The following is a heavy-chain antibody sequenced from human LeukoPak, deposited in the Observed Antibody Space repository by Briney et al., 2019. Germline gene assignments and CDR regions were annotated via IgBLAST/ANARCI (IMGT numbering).Heavy chain of an antibody. CDR2: IKSKTDGGTI. J-gene: IGHJ6*02. CDR3: ATDVKEQLIMYGMDV. Sequence: GGSLRLSCAASGFTFSSYWMSWVRQAPGKGLEWVGRIKSKTDGGTIDYVESVKGRFTISGDDLKNTLYLQMNNLKTEDTAVYYCATDVKEQLIMYGMDVWGQGTTVTVS. D-gene: IGHD2-8*01. CDR1: GFTFSSYW. V-gene: IGHV3-15*01.